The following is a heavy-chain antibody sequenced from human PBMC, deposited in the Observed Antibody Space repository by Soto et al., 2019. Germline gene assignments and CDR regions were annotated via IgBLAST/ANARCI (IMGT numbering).Heavy chain of an antibody. CDR1: GGSXSSSSYY. Sequence: SETLSLTCTVSGGSXSSSSYYWGWIRQPPGKGLEWIGSIYYSGSTYYNPSLKSRVTISVDTSKNQFSLKLSSVTAADTAVYYCARRVYYYDSSGFDYRGQGTLVTVSS. CDR2: IYYSGST. CDR3: ARRVYYYDSSGFDY. V-gene: IGHV4-39*01. D-gene: IGHD3-22*01. J-gene: IGHJ4*02.